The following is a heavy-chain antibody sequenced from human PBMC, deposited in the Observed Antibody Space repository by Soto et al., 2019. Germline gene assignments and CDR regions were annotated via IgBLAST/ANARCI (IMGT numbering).Heavy chain of an antibody. Sequence: QVQLVQSGAEVKQPGSSVEVSCKTSGGTFSTYAIYWVRQAPGQGLEWMGGIIPLFGTADYAQKFQGRVTITADESTSTAYMELSSLSSEDTAVYYCARPKGSYSSGYYYFDYWGQGTLVTVSS. J-gene: IGHJ4*02. CDR3: ARPKGSYSSGYYYFDY. CDR1: GGTFSTYA. V-gene: IGHV1-69*01. D-gene: IGHD6-19*01. CDR2: IIPLFGTA.